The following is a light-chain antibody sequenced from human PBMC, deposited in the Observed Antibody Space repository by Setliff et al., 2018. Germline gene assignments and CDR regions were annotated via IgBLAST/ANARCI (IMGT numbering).Light chain of an antibody. CDR1: SSDIGGYNY. Sequence: QSVLTQPPSASGSPGRSVTISCTGTSSDIGGYNYVSWYQQHPGKAPKLMIYEVNKRPSGVPDRFSGSKSGNTASLTVSGLQAEDEADYYCSSYAGSRNFYVFGTGTKVTVL. CDR3: SSYAGSRNFYV. V-gene: IGLV2-8*01. J-gene: IGLJ1*01. CDR2: EVN.